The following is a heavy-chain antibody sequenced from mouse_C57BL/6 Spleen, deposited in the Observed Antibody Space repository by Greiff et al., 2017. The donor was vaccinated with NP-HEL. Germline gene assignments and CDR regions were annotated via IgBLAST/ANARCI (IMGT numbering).Heavy chain of an antibody. CDR1: GFTFSSYT. J-gene: IGHJ4*01. CDR3: AREDDYDHYYAMDY. Sequence: EVQRVESGGGLVKPGGSLKLSCAASGFTFSSYTMSWVRQTPEKRLEWVATISGGGGNTYYPDSVKGRFTISRDNAKNTLYLQMSSLRSEDTALYYCAREDDYDHYYAMDYWGQGTSVTVSS. CDR2: ISGGGGNT. V-gene: IGHV5-9*01. D-gene: IGHD2-4*01.